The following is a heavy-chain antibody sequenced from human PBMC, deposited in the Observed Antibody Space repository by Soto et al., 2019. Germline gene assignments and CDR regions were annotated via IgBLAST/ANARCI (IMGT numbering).Heavy chain of an antibody. CDR1: GFTFNNYA. CDR3: AKGGYGTIWSPIDY. V-gene: IGHV3-23*01. CDR2: ISGSAVST. Sequence: GGSLRLSCAASGFTFNNYAMNWVRQAPGKGLEWVSAISGSAVSTYYADSLKGRFTISRDNSKNTVYLQMNSLRAEDTAVYYCAKGGYGTIWSPIDYWGQGTLVTVSS. J-gene: IGHJ4*02. D-gene: IGHD3-3*01.